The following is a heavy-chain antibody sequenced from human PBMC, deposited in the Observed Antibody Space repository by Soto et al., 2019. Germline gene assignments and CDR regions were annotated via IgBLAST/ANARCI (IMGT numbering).Heavy chain of an antibody. CDR3: AEASSSGYNSADY. J-gene: IGHJ4*02. D-gene: IGHD5-18*01. CDR2: ISAGGGST. V-gene: IGHV3-23*01. Sequence: WGSLRVACVSSVFTFSNYGMAWVRQLPGKGLEWVSGISAGGGSTYYADSVNGRFTISRDNSKNTLSLQMNSLRAEDTAVYYCAEASSSGYNSADYWGEGTLVTVSS. CDR1: VFTFSNYG.